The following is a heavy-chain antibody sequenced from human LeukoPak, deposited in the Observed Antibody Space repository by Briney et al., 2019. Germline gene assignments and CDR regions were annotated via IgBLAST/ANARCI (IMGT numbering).Heavy chain of an antibody. J-gene: IGHJ4*02. CDR2: ISGSGGST. CDR3: AKDRGGNYLFYLDC. D-gene: IGHD1-26*01. CDR1: GFTFSNYA. Sequence: GGSLRLSCAASGFTFSNYAVTWVRQAPGKGLEWVSGISGSGGSTYYADSVKGRFTISRDNSKNTLYLQMNSLRAEDTAVYYCAKDRGGNYLFYLDCWGQGTLVTVSS. V-gene: IGHV3-23*01.